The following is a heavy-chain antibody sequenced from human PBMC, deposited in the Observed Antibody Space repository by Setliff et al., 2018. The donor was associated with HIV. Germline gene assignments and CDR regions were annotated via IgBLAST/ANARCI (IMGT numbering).Heavy chain of an antibody. CDR1: GGSISSSSYY. CDR3: AGRGLGYCSGGSCYGGDY. J-gene: IGHJ4*02. D-gene: IGHD2-15*01. V-gene: IGHV4-39*01. CDR2: IYYSGST. Sequence: SETLSLTCTVSGGSISSSSYYWGWIRQPPGKGLEWIGSIYYSGSTYYNPSLKSRVTISVDTSKNQFSLKLSSVTAADTAVYYCAGRGLGYCSGGSCYGGDYWGQGTLVTVSS.